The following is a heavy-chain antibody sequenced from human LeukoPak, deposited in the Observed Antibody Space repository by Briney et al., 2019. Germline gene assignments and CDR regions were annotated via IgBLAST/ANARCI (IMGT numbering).Heavy chain of an antibody. V-gene: IGHV4-4*07. D-gene: IGHD4/OR15-4a*01. CDR2: IYTSGST. CDR1: GGSLGSDF. J-gene: IGHJ4*02. CDR3: ARDPNADY. Sequence: SETLSLTCSVSGGSLGSDFWGWVRQPAGKGLEWIGRIYTSGSTNYNPSLKNRVTMSVDTSKNQISLKLTSVTAADTAVYYCARDPNADYWGQGTLVTVSS.